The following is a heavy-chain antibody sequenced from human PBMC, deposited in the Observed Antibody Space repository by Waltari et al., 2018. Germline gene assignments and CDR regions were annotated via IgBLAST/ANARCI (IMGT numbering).Heavy chain of an antibody. V-gene: IGHV4-59*11. J-gene: IGHJ4*02. CDR3: AREGGSYFLDY. Sequence: QVQLQESGPGLVKPSETLSLTCTVSGGSISSHYWSWIRQPPGKGLEWIGYIYYSGSTNTTPALRSRVTRSVDTSKNQSSLKLSSVTAADTAVYYCAREGGSYFLDYWGQGTLVTVSS. CDR1: GGSISSHY. CDR2: IYYSGST. D-gene: IGHD1-26*01.